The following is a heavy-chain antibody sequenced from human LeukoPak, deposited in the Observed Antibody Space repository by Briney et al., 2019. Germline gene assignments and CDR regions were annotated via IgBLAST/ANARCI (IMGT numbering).Heavy chain of an antibody. CDR2: ISSSSDCT. V-gene: IGHV3-11*06. D-gene: IGHD1-1*01. CDR3: AGGTPGTWGFDY. CDR1: GFTFSDYY. Sequence: GGSLRLSCAASGFTFSDYYMSWIRQAPGKGLEWVSYISSSSDCTNYADSVKGRFTISRDNARNSLYLQMNSLRAEDTAVYYCAGGTPGTWGFDYWGQGILVTVSS. J-gene: IGHJ4*02.